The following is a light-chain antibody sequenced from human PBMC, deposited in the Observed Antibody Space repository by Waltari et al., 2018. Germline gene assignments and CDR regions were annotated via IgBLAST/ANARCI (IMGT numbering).Light chain of an antibody. Sequence: DIVMTQSPDSLAVSLGERATINCKSSQSVLYSSNNKNYLAWYQQKPGQPPKLLIYWASTRESGVPDRFSGSESGTDFTLTISSLQAEDVAVYYCHHYYIPPLTFGQGTRLEI. CDR2: WAS. V-gene: IGKV4-1*01. J-gene: IGKJ5*01. CDR3: HHYYIPPLT. CDR1: QSVLYSSNNKNY.